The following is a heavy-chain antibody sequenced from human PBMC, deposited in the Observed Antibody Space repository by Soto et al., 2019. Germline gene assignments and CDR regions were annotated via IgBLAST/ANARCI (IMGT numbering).Heavy chain of an antibody. J-gene: IGHJ4*02. CDR1: GFTFSSYA. CDR2: ISYDGSNK. Sequence: SLRLSCAASGFTFSSYAMHWVRQAPGKGLEWVAVISYDGSNKYYADSVKGRFTIFRDHSKNTLYLQMNSMRAEDTAVYYCARWALYDSSGYYYFDYWGQGTLVTVSS. CDR3: ARWALYDSSGYYYFDY. V-gene: IGHV3-30-3*01. D-gene: IGHD3-22*01.